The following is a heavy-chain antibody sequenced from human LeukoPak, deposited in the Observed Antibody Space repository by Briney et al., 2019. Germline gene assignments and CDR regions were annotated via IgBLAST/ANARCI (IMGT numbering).Heavy chain of an antibody. CDR3: ARGTALGFWSGNWFDP. D-gene: IGHD3-3*01. CDR2: IYYSGST. Sequence: TSQTLSLTCTVSGGSISSGSYYWNWIRQPPGKGLEWIGYIYYSGSTNYNPSLKSRVTISLDTSKNQFSLKLTSVTAADTAVYYCARGTALGFWSGNWFDPWGQGALVTVSS. V-gene: IGHV4-61*01. J-gene: IGHJ5*02. CDR1: GGSISSGSYY.